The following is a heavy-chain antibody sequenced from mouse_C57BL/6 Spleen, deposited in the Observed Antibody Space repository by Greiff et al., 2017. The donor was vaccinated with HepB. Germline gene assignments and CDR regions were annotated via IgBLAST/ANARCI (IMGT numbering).Heavy chain of an antibody. CDR2: INPSNGGT. CDR1: GYTFTSYW. Sequence: QVQLQQPGTELVKPGASVKLSCKASGYTFTSYWMHWVKQRPGQGLEWIGNINPSNGGTNYNEKFKSKATLTVDKSSSTAYMQLSSLTSEDSAVYYCARGAITTVVAHYYAMDYWGQGTSVTVAS. D-gene: IGHD1-1*01. J-gene: IGHJ4*01. CDR3: ARGAITTVVAHYYAMDY. V-gene: IGHV1-53*01.